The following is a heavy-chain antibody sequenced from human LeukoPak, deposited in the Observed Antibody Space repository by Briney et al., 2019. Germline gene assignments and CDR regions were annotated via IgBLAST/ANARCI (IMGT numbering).Heavy chain of an antibody. Sequence: GGSLRLSCAASGFTVSSNYMSWVRQAPGKGLEWVSVIYTAGTTYYADSVKGRFTISRDSSKNTLYLQVNSLRAEDTAVYYCARITAYYYCAMDVWGHGTTVAVSS. CDR3: ARITAYYYCAMDV. D-gene: IGHD3-10*01. CDR2: IYTAGTT. J-gene: IGHJ6*02. CDR1: GFTVSSNY. V-gene: IGHV3-53*01.